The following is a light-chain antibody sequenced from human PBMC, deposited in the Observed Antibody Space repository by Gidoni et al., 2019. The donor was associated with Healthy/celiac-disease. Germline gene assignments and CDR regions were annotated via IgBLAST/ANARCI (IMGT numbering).Light chain of an antibody. Sequence: DIQMTQSPSSLSASVGDRVTITCRASQSISSYLNWYQQKPGKAPKLLIYAASSLQSGVPSRFSGRGSGTDFTLTISSLQPEDFATYYCQQSYSTLEITFXQXTRLEIK. J-gene: IGKJ5*01. CDR1: QSISSY. CDR2: AAS. CDR3: QQSYSTLEIT. V-gene: IGKV1-39*01.